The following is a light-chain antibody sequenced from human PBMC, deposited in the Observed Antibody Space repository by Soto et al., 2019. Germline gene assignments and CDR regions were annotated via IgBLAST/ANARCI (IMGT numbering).Light chain of an antibody. J-gene: IGKJ2*01. V-gene: IGKV1-39*01. Sequence: DIQMTQSPPALSASVGDRVTITCRASQRISTYLNWFQLKPGRAPKLLIHGASSLHTGAPSRFSGTGSGTDFTLTVDSLQPEDFATYYSQQSYSTPYTFGQGTKLEIK. CDR2: GAS. CDR3: QQSYSTPYT. CDR1: QRISTY.